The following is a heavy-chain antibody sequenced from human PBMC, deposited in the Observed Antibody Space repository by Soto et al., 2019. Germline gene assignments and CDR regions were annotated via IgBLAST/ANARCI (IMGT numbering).Heavy chain of an antibody. CDR1: GFTFSSYA. CDR2: ISGSGGST. CDR3: AKNRRLGDYPNY. D-gene: IGHD4-17*01. Sequence: GGSLRLSCEASGFTFSSYAMNWVRQAPGKGLERVSVISGSGGSTYYADSVKGRFTISRANSKNTLYLQMNSVRAEDTAVYYCAKNRRLGDYPNYWGQGTLVTVSS. J-gene: IGHJ4*02. V-gene: IGHV3-23*01.